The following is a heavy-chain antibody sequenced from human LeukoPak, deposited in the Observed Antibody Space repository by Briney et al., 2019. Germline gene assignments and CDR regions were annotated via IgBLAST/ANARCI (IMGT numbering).Heavy chain of an antibody. J-gene: IGHJ3*02. D-gene: IGHD6-19*01. CDR2: ISSSSSTI. CDR3: AGGIAVAGPGAFDI. CDR1: GFTFSSYS. Sequence: GGSLRLSCAASGFTFSSYSMNWVRQAPGKGLEWVSYISSSSSTIYYADSVKGRFTISRDNAKNSLYLQMNSLRAEDTAVYYCAGGIAVAGPGAFDIWGQGTMVTVSS. V-gene: IGHV3-48*01.